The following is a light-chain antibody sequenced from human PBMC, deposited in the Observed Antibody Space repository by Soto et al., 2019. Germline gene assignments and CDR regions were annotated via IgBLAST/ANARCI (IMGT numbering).Light chain of an antibody. CDR2: NVY. CDR3: SAYTVSRTYV. CDR1: SSDIGHYDY. Sequence: QSALTQPASVSGSPGQSITISCTGTSSDIGHYDYVSWHQQHPGKAPKLMIYNVYDRPSGISYRFSGSKSGNTASLTIPGLQGEDEADYYCSAYTVSRTYVFGTGTKVTVL. V-gene: IGLV2-14*03. J-gene: IGLJ1*01.